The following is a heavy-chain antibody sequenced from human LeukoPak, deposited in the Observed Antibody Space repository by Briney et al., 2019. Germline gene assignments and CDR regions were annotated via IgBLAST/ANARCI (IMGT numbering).Heavy chain of an antibody. D-gene: IGHD3-22*01. CDR1: GFTFSRSA. CDR2: IVVGSGNT. CDR3: VATNLHYFDSSGYFDY. Sequence: SVKVSCKASGFTFSRSAMQWVRQARGQRLEWIGWIVVGSGNTDYAQRFQERVTITSDMSTGTAYMELSSLRSEDTAVYYCVATNLHYFDSSGYFDYWGQGTLVTVSS. V-gene: IGHV1-58*02. J-gene: IGHJ4*02.